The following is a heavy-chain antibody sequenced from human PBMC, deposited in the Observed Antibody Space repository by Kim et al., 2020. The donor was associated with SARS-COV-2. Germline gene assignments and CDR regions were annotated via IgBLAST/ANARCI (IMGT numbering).Heavy chain of an antibody. Sequence: SETLSLTCTVSGGSISSCYWSWIRKPQEPGLEWIGYIYYCGTTTYNPSLTRRIPMSVEMSKNQFSLELNSVSVADTAVYYCDRPWASGSSRTGYFDSWG. CDR1: GGSISSCY. CDR3: DRPWASGSSRTGYFDS. J-gene: IGHJ4*03. D-gene: IGHD6-13*01. V-gene: IGHV4-59*08. CDR2: IYYCGTT.